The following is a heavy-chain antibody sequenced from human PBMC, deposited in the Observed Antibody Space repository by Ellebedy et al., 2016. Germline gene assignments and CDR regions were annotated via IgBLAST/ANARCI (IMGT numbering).Heavy chain of an antibody. CDR2: IYAGDSDT. CDR3: ARRSTETTGIDI. Sequence: GESLKTSCKGSGYSFTTYWIGWVRQMHGKGLEWMGIIYAGDSDTSYSPSFQGQVTISVDKSISTAHLQWSSLKASDTAMYYCARRSTETTGIDIWGQGTMVTVSA. D-gene: IGHD4-17*01. CDR1: GYSFTTYW. J-gene: IGHJ3*02. V-gene: IGHV5-51*01.